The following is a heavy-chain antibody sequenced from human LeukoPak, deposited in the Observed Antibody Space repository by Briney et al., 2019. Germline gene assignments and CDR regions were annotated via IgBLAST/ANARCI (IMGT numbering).Heavy chain of an antibody. D-gene: IGHD6-19*01. Sequence: GGSLRLSCAASGFTVSSNYMSWVRQAPGKGLEWVSVIYSGGSTYYADSVKGRFTISRDNSKNTLYPQMNSMRAEDTAVYYCARDAQWLARYYYYGMDVWGQGTTVTVSS. CDR3: ARDAQWLARYYYYGMDV. V-gene: IGHV3-66*01. J-gene: IGHJ6*02. CDR1: GFTVSSNY. CDR2: IYSGGST.